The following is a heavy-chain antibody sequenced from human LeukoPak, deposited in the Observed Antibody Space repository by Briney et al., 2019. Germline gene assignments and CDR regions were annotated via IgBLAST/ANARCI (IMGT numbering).Heavy chain of an antibody. D-gene: IGHD3-10*01. V-gene: IGHV3-23*01. Sequence: PGGSLRLSCAASGFTFSSYAMTWVRQAPGKGLEWVSTIVASDDSTYYADSVKGRFTISRDNSKNTLFLQMNSLRAEDTALYYCAKDAVAPGSGGDYFDVWGQGTLVAVSS. CDR1: GFTFSSYA. CDR2: IVASDDST. J-gene: IGHJ4*02. CDR3: AKDAVAPGSGGDYFDV.